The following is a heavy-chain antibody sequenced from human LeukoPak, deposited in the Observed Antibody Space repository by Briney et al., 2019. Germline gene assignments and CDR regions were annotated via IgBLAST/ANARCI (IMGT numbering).Heavy chain of an antibody. CDR2: IAGNAGST. D-gene: IGHD5/OR15-5a*01. Sequence: GGSLRLSCTVSTLTFTNYAMSWVRQAQGKGLEWVSAIAGNAGSTFYADGRFTISRDNSKNTVYLQLSSLRAEDTAIYYCARDLPGGGVYGRFHSWGPGTLVTVSS. CDR1: TLTFTNYA. J-gene: IGHJ4*02. CDR3: ARDLPGGGVYGRFHS. V-gene: IGHV3-23*01.